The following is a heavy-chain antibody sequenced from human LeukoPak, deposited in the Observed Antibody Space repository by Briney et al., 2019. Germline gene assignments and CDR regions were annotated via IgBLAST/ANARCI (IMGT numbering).Heavy chain of an antibody. V-gene: IGHV3-23*01. CDR1: GFTLSSYA. CDR2: ISGSGGST. D-gene: IGHD3-22*01. Sequence: GGSLRLSCAASGFTLSSYAMSWVRQAPGKGVEWVSAISGSGGSTYYADSVKGRFTISRDNSKNTLYLQMNSLRAEDTAVYYCAKVLATYYYDSSGYSFDYWGQGTLVTVSS. CDR3: AKVLATYYYDSSGYSFDY. J-gene: IGHJ4*02.